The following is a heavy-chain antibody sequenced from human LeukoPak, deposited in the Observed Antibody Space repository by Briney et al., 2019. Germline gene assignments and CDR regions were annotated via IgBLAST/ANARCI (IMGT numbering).Heavy chain of an antibody. V-gene: IGHV3-53*01. D-gene: IGHD2-2*01. CDR3: AKGYCSSTSCYQSDAFDI. J-gene: IGHJ3*02. CDR1: GFTVSSNY. Sequence: PGGSLRLSCAASGFTVSSNYMSWVRQAPEKGLEWVSVIYSGGSTYYADSVKGRFTISRDNSKNTLYLQMNSLRAEDTAVYYCAKGYCSSTSCYQSDAFDIWGQGTMVTVSS. CDR2: IYSGGST.